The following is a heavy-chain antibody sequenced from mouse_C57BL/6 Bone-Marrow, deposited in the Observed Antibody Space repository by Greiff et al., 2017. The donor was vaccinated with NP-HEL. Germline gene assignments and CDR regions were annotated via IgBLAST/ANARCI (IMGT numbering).Heavy chain of an antibody. CDR3: AREGTIYYYGRGFAY. D-gene: IGHD1-1*01. V-gene: IGHV1-82*01. Sequence: QVQLQQSGPELVKPGASVKISCKASGYAFSSSWMNWVKQRPGKGLEWIGRIYPGDGDTNYNGKFKGKATLTADKSSSTAYMQLSSLTSEDSAVYFCAREGTIYYYGRGFAYWGQGTLVTVSA. CDR1: GYAFSSSW. J-gene: IGHJ3*01. CDR2: IYPGDGDT.